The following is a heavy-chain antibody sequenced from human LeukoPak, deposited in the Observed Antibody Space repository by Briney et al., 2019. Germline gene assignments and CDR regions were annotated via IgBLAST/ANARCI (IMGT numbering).Heavy chain of an antibody. Sequence: PGGSLRLSCAASGFTFSSYWMSWVRQAPGKGLEWVANIKQDGSEKYYVDSVKGRFTISRDNAKNSLYLQMNSLGAEDTAVYYCARDLTPLIQLWPRSVDYNYGMDVWGQGTTVTVSS. J-gene: IGHJ6*02. CDR3: ARDLTPLIQLWPRSVDYNYGMDV. D-gene: IGHD5-24*01. CDR2: IKQDGSEK. CDR1: GFTFSSYW. V-gene: IGHV3-7*01.